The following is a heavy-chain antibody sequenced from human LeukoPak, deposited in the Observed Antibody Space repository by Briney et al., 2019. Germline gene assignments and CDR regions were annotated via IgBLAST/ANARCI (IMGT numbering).Heavy chain of an antibody. Sequence: GGSLRLSCAVSGFTFTDYWMNWVRQAPGRGLEWVASIRQDGGEKSYVDSVKGRFTISRDNTRSSLYLQINSLRAEDTAVYYCARDGTAAGLYFDLWGQGTLVTVSS. V-gene: IGHV3-7*01. D-gene: IGHD6-13*01. J-gene: IGHJ4*01. CDR3: ARDGTAAGLYFDL. CDR2: IRQDGGEK. CDR1: GFTFTDYW.